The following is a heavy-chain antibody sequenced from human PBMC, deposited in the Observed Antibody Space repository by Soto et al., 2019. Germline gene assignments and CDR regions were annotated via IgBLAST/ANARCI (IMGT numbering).Heavy chain of an antibody. CDR1: GVTSSSYS. J-gene: IGHJ4*02. CDR2: ISSSSSYI. D-gene: IGHD3-22*01. Sequence: XGALILSCAPSGVTSSSYSMNWVRQAPGKGLDWVSSISSSSSYIYYADSVKGRFTISRDNAKNSLYLQMNSLRAEDTAVYYCAREIAYYDSSGYYKESYYFDYRGKGPLVTVSS. CDR3: AREIAYYDSSGYYKESYYFDY. V-gene: IGHV3-21*01.